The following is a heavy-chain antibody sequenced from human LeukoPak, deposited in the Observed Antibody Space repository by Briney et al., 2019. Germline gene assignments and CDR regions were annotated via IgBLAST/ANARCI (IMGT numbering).Heavy chain of an antibody. CDR1: GFTFSSYG. D-gene: IGHD6-19*01. V-gene: IGHV3-33*01. J-gene: IGHJ3*02. Sequence: GRSLRLSCAASGFTFSSYGMHWVRQAPGKGLEWVAVIWYDGSNKYYADSVKGRFTISRDNSKSTLYLQMNSLRAEDTAVYYCASSGSSGWSAFDIWGQGTMVTVSS. CDR3: ASSGSSGWSAFDI. CDR2: IWYDGSNK.